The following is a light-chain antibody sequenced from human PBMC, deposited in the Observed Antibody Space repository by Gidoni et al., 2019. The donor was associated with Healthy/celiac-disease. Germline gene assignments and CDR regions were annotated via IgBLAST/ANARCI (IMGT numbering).Light chain of an antibody. V-gene: IGKV3-11*01. J-gene: IGKJ4*01. CDR1: QSVSSY. Sequence: IVLTQSPATLSLSPGERVTLSCRASQSVSSYLAWYQQKPGHAPRLLIYDASNRATGIPARFSGSGSGTDFALTISSLEPEDFAVYYCQQRSNWPLLTFGGGTKVEIK. CDR3: QQRSNWPLLT. CDR2: DAS.